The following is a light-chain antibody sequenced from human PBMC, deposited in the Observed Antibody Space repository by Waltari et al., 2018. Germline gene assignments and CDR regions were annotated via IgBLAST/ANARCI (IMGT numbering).Light chain of an antibody. CDR3: ASYNPGSTVV. Sequence: QSALTQPASVSGSLGQSITISCTGSSSDIGRYNYVSWYQQFPDRAPKPIIYDVTNRPSGVSNHFSGSKSANTASLTISGLQPEDAANYYCASYNPGSTVVFGGGTELTVL. CDR1: SSDIGRYNY. CDR2: DVT. V-gene: IGLV2-14*01. J-gene: IGLJ3*02.